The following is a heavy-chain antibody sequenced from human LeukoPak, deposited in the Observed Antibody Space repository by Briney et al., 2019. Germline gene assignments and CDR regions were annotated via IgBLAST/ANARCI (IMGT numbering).Heavy chain of an antibody. CDR1: GCTFSSYA. Sequence: SVKVSFKASGCTFSSYAISWVRQAPGQGPEWMGGIIPIFGTANYAQKFQGRVTITADKSTSTAYMEMSSLRSEDTAVYYCARAGKRYCSGGRCYDWFDPWGKGTLVTVSS. J-gene: IGHJ5*02. D-gene: IGHD2-15*01. V-gene: IGHV1-69*06. CDR2: IIPIFGTA. CDR3: ARAGKRYCSGGRCYDWFDP.